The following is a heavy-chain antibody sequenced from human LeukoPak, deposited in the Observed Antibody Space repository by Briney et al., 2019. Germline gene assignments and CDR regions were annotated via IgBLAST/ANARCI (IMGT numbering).Heavy chain of an antibody. D-gene: IGHD1-1*01. Sequence: SETLSLTCTVSGGSISSYYWSWIRQPPGKGLEWVGYIYYSGSTNYNPALKSRVTISVDTSKNQFSLKLSSVTAADTAVYYCAGHERLRYYYYYYGMDVWGQGTTVTVSS. V-gene: IGHV4-59*01. CDR1: GGSISSYY. CDR3: AGHERLRYYYYYYGMDV. J-gene: IGHJ6*02. CDR2: IYYSGST.